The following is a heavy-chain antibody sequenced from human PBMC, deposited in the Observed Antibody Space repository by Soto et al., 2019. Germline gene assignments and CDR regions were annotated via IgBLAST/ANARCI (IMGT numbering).Heavy chain of an antibody. D-gene: IGHD6-13*01. CDR2: IYYSGST. CDR3: ASYYSREYYFDY. J-gene: IGHJ4*02. CDR1: GGSISSSSYY. V-gene: IGHV4-39*07. Sequence: PSETLSLTCTVSGGSISSSSYYWGWIRQPPGKGLEWIGSIYYSGSTYYNPSLKSRVTISVDTSKNQFSLKLSSVTAADTAVYYCASYYSREYYFDYWGQGTLVTVSS.